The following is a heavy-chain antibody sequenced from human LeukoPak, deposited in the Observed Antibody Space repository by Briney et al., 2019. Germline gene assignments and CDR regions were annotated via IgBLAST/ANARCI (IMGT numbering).Heavy chain of an antibody. CDR3: AGNSGQWLGY. CDR2: ISYDGSNK. CDR1: GFTFSSYA. J-gene: IGHJ4*02. V-gene: IGHV3-30*04. D-gene: IGHD6-19*01. Sequence: PGGSLRLSCAASGFTFSSYAMHWVRQAPGKGLEWVAVISYDGSNKYYADSVKGRFTISRDNSKNTLYLQMNSLRAEDTAVYYCAGNSGQWLGYWGQGTLVTVSS.